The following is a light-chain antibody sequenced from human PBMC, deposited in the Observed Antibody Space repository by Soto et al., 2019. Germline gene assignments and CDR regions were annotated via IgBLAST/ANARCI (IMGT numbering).Light chain of an antibody. V-gene: IGKV1-5*01. J-gene: IGKJ1*01. CDR3: QQYDGYSPQT. Sequence: DIHMTQSPSTPSAAIGDRVTITCRASQSISVWLAWYQQKPGRAPQLLIYDSSTLEPGVPSRFRGSGSGTEFTLTINGLQPDDFATYYCQQYDGYSPQTFGQGTKVDIK. CDR2: DSS. CDR1: QSISVW.